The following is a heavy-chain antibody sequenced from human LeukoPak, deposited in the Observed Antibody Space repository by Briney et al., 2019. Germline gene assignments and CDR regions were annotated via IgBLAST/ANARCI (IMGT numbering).Heavy chain of an antibody. V-gene: IGHV4-59*08. D-gene: IGHD3-10*01. CDR2: IYYSGST. J-gene: IGHJ3*02. CDR3: ARGRWFGELTDAFEI. Sequence: SETLSLTCTVSGGSISSYYWSWIRQPPGKGLEWIGYIYYSGSTNYNPSLKSRVTISVDTSKNQFSLKLSSVTAADTAVYYCARGRWFGELTDAFEIWGQGTMVTVSS. CDR1: GGSISSYY.